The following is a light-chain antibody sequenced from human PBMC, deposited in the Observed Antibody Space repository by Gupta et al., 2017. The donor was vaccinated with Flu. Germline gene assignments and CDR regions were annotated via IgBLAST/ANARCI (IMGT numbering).Light chain of an antibody. V-gene: IGKV3-20*01. CDR2: GAS. Sequence: SPGTLSLSPGERATRSCRASQTVSSTYLVWYQQKPGQAPRLLMYGASSRAIGIPDRFSGSGSGTDFTLTISRLEPEDFAVYYCQQYGSSPFGQGTRLEL. CDR1: QTVSSTY. CDR3: QQYGSSP. J-gene: IGKJ5*01.